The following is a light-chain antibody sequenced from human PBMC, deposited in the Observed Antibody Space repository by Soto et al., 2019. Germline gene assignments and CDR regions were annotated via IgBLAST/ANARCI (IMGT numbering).Light chain of an antibody. J-gene: IGKJ3*01. V-gene: IGKV1-39*01. Sequence: DIQMTQSPSSLSASVGDRVTITCRASQSISSYLHWYQQKPGKAPKLLIYAASSLQSGVPTRFSGSGSGTDFTLTISRLQPEDFATYYCQQSYSTPIFTFGPGTKVDIK. CDR2: AAS. CDR1: QSISSY. CDR3: QQSYSTPIFT.